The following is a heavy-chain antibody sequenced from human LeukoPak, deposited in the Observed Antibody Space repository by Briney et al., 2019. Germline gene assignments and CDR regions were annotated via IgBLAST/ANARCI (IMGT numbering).Heavy chain of an antibody. D-gene: IGHD3-22*01. CDR1: GFNFRNYD. J-gene: IGHJ3*02. CDR2: IRSDANNK. Sequence: PGRPLRLCCAASGFNFRNYDMHWVRQAPGKGLEWVASIRSDANNKYYADSVKGRFTISRDNAKNTLFLQMNSLRAEDTAVYYCARAYYFDTTGHDSDALDIWGRGTMVTVSS. V-gene: IGHV3-33*01. CDR3: ARAYYFDTTGHDSDALDI.